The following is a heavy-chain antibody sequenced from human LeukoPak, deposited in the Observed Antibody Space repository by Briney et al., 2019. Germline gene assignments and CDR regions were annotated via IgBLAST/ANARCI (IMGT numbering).Heavy chain of an antibody. CDR3: ARAHRDIVVVVAATHYYYYMDV. V-gene: IGHV3-74*01. D-gene: IGHD2-15*01. Sequence: GGSLRLSCAASGFTFSSYWMHWVRHAPGKGLVWVSRINSDGSSTSYADSVKGRFTISRDNAKNTLYLQMNSLRAEDTAVYYCARAHRDIVVVVAATHYYYYMDVWGKGTTVTVSS. CDR1: GFTFSSYW. CDR2: INSDGSST. J-gene: IGHJ6*03.